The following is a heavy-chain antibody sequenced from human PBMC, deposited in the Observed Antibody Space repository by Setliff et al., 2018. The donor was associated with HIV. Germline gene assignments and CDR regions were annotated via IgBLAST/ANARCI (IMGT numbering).Heavy chain of an antibody. CDR3: ATCNPYYSYMDV. J-gene: IGHJ6*03. Sequence: GGSLRLSCAASGFSVSSNHMSWVRQAPGKGLEWISVKYSGGNTNYADSVRGRFTVARDESRNTLHLQMNNLRAEDTAVYYCATCNPYYSYMDVWGKGTTVTVSS. V-gene: IGHV3-66*02. CDR1: GFSVSSNH. CDR2: KYSGGNT.